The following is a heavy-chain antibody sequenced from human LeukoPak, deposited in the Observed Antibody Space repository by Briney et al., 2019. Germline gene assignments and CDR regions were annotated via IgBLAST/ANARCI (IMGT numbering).Heavy chain of an antibody. J-gene: IGHJ3*02. V-gene: IGHV1-69*13. CDR3: ASPPDPGYGSAFDI. CDR1: GGTFSSYA. CDR2: IIPIFGTA. Sequence: SVKVSCKASGGTFSSYAISWVRQAPGQGLEWIGGIIPIFGTANYAQKFQGRVTITADESTSTAYMELSSLRSEDTAVYYCASPPDPGYGSAFDIWGQGTMVTVSS. D-gene: IGHD5-12*01.